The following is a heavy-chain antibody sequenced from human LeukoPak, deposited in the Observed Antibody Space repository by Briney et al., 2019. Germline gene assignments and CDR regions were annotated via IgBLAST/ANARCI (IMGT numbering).Heavy chain of an antibody. D-gene: IGHD6-19*01. J-gene: IGHJ4*02. CDR2: IYSGGST. CDR3: ARGNIAVAGTWGPPFDY. CDR1: GFTVSSNY. Sequence: RPGGSLRLSCAASGFTVSSNYMSWVRQAPGKGLEWVSVIYSGGSTYYADSVKGRFTISRDNSKNTLYLQMNSLRAEDTAVYYCARGNIAVAGTWGPPFDYWGQGTLVTVSS. V-gene: IGHV3-66*01.